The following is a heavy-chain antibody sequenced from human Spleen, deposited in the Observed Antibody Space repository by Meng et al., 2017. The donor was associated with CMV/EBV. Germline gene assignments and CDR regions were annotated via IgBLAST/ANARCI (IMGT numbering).Heavy chain of an antibody. J-gene: IGHJ4*02. CDR3: ARKTILTYYCSSTSCYGMLDY. D-gene: IGHD2-2*01. V-gene: IGHV1-18*01. CDR2: ISAYNGNT. Sequence: ASVKVSCKASGYTFTSYGISWVRQAPGQGLEWMGWISAYNGNTNYAQKLQGRVTMTTDTSTSTAYMELRSLRSYDTAVYYCARKTILTYYCSSTSCYGMLDYWGQGTLVTVSS. CDR1: GYTFTSYG.